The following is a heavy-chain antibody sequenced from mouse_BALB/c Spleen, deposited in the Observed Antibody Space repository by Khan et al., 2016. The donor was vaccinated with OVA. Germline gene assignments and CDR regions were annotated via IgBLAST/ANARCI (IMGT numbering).Heavy chain of an antibody. J-gene: IGHJ4*01. D-gene: IGHD1-1*01. CDR2: IGPGSGST. CDR3: ARSIYYGSILNAMDY. Sequence: DLVKPGASVKLSCKASDYTFTSYWINWIKQRPGQGLEWIGRIGPGSGSTSYNEMFTGKATLTVDTTSSTAYIQLSSLSSEDSAVYFCARSIYYGSILNAMDYWGQGTSVTVSS. V-gene: IGHV1S41*01. CDR1: DYTFTSYW.